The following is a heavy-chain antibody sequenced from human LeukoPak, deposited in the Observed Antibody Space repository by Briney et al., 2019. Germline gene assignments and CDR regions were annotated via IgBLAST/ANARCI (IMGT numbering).Heavy chain of an antibody. V-gene: IGHV3-11*01. D-gene: IGHD3-3*01. CDR2: ISSSGSTI. CDR1: GFTFSDYY. J-gene: IGHJ4*02. Sequence: GGSLRLSCAASGFTFSDYYMSWIRQAPGKGPEWVSYISSSGSTIYYADSVKGRFTISRDNAKNSLYLQMNSLRAEDTAVYYCAREFTVLRFLEWLPTPFGYWGQGTLVTVSS. CDR3: AREFTVLRFLEWLPTPFGY.